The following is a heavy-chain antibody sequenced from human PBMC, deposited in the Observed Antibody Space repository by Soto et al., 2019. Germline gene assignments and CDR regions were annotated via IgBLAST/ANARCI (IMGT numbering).Heavy chain of an antibody. CDR2: FDPEDGET. Sequence: ASVKVSCKVSGYTLTELSMHWVRQAPGKGLEWMGGFDPEDGETIYKQKFQGRVTMTEDTSTDTAYMELSSPRSEDTAIYYCATDVKYYDSSGHWFDSWGQGTLVTVSS. D-gene: IGHD3-22*01. J-gene: IGHJ5*01. CDR3: ATDVKYYDSSGHWFDS. CDR1: GYTLTELS. V-gene: IGHV1-24*01.